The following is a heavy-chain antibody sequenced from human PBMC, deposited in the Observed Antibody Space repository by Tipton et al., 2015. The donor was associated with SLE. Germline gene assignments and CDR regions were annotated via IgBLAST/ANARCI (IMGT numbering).Heavy chain of an antibody. J-gene: IGHJ4*02. Sequence: TLSLTCTVSGGSISYYYWSWIRHPAGKGLEWIGRIYTSGSTIYNPSLESRVTMSVDTSKNQFSLQLTSVTAADTAVYYCARDSTRWSFWGQGTLVTVSS. CDR2: IYTSGST. CDR1: GGSISYYY. D-gene: IGHD2/OR15-2a*01. V-gene: IGHV4-4*07. CDR3: ARDSTRWSF.